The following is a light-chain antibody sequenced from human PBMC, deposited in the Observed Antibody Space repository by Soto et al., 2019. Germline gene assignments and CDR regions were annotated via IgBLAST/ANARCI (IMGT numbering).Light chain of an antibody. Sequence: QSVLTPPPSVSAAPGQKVTISCSGTSSNIENNYVSWYQQFPGTAPRLLIYENNKRPSGIPDRFSGSKSGTSATLGITGLQTGDEADYYCGTWDSSLSGVVFGGGTKLTVL. CDR1: SSNIENNY. V-gene: IGLV1-51*02. CDR2: ENN. J-gene: IGLJ2*01. CDR3: GTWDSSLSGVV.